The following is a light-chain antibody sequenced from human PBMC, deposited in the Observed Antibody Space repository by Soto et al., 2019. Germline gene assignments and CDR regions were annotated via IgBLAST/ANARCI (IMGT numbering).Light chain of an antibody. J-gene: IGLJ2*01. CDR1: SSDVGGYNY. Sequence: QSALTQPASVSGSPGQSITISCTGSSSDVGGYNYVSWYQQFPGKAPKLMIYDVTTRPSGVSNRFSGSKSGNTASLAISGLQAEDEADYYCSSYTGSSTPLFGGGTKLTVL. CDR2: DVT. V-gene: IGLV2-14*01. CDR3: SSYTGSSTPL.